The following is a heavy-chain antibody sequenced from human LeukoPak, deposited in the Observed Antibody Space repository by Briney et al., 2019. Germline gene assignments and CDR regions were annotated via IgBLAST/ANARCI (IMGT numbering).Heavy chain of an antibody. Sequence: GGSLRLSCGASGFTFSSYGMHWVRQAPGKGLEWVALIWYDGSNKYYTDSVKGRLTISRDNSKNTLYLQMNSLRAEDTAIYYCAREGPRGNSQFDYWGQGTLVTVSS. D-gene: IGHD2/OR15-2a*01. CDR1: GFTFSSYG. V-gene: IGHV3-33*01. J-gene: IGHJ4*02. CDR3: AREGPRGNSQFDY. CDR2: IWYDGSNK.